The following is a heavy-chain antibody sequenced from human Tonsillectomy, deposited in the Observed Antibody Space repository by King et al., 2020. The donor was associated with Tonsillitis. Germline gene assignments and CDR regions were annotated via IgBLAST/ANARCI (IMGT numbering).Heavy chain of an antibody. CDR3: AKVDSSDYYYGYFDY. V-gene: IGHV3-23*04. Sequence: VQLVESGGGLVQPGGSLRLSCAASGVTFSTYAMSWVRQAPGKGLEWGSAISATTVSTYHAASVKGRFTISRDNSKNMLYLQMNSLRADDTAVYYCAKVDSSDYYYGYFDYWGQGTLVTVSS. CDR1: GVTFSTYA. J-gene: IGHJ4*02. CDR2: ISATTVST. D-gene: IGHD3-22*01.